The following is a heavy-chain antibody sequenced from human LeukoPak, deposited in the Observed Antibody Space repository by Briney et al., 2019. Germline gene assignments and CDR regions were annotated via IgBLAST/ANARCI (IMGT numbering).Heavy chain of an antibody. Sequence: GESLKISCQGSGYSFTSYWIGWVRQMPGKGLEWMGIIYPGDSDTRYSPSFQGQVTISADKSISTAYLQWSSLKASDTAMYYCARHGGDYYDSSGYDNWFDPWGQGTLVTVSS. D-gene: IGHD3-22*01. V-gene: IGHV5-51*01. CDR2: IYPGDSDT. J-gene: IGHJ5*02. CDR3: ARHGGDYYDSSGYDNWFDP. CDR1: GYSFTSYW.